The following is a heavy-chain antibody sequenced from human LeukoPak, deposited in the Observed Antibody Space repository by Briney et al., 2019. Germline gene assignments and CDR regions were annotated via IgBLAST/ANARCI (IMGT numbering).Heavy chain of an antibody. J-gene: IGHJ4*02. CDR1: GGSISSYY. D-gene: IGHD3-10*01. V-gene: IGHV4-4*07. CDR2: IYTSGST. CDR3: ARTSITMVRGVSPPDY. Sequence: PSETLSLTCTVSGGSISSYYWSWIRQPAGKGLEWIGRIYTSGSTNYNPSLKSRVTISVDTSKNQFSLKLSSVTAADTAVYYCARTSITMVRGVSPPDYWGQGTLVTVSS.